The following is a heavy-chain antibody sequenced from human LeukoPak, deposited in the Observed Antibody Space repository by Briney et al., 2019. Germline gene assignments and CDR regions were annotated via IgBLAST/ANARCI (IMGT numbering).Heavy chain of an antibody. D-gene: IGHD3-22*01. Sequence: SEALSLTCAVSGGSFSGYYWSWIRQPPGKGLEWIGEINHSGSTNYNPSLRSRVTMSVDTSKNQFSLKLSSVTAADTAVYYCARGPKTYYYDSSGYYYVYWGQGTLVTVSS. CDR2: INHSGST. CDR1: GGSFSGYY. J-gene: IGHJ4*02. V-gene: IGHV4-34*01. CDR3: ARGPKTYYYDSSGYYYVY.